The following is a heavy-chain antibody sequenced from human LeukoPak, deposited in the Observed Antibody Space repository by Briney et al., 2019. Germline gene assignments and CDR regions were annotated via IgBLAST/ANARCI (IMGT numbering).Heavy chain of an antibody. V-gene: IGHV4-59*08. J-gene: IGHJ4*02. D-gene: IGHD6-19*01. Sequence: SETLSLTCAVYGGSFSGYYWSWIRQPPGKGLEWIGYIYYSGSTNYNPSLKSRVTISVDTSKNQFSLKLSSVTAADTAVYYCCRSSGWYYFDYWGQGTLVTVSS. CDR3: CRSSGWYYFDY. CDR1: GGSFSGYY. CDR2: IYYSGST.